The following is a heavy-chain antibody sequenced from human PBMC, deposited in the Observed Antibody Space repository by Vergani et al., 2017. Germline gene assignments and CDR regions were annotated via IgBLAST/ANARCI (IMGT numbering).Heavy chain of an antibody. CDR1: GDSVISTDYH. D-gene: IGHD2-15*01. V-gene: IGHV4-39*01. CDR3: ASKRGACRAAYCHAYDF. Sequence: QVQLQESGPGLVKPSETLSLTCTVSGDSVISTDYHWGWIRQPPGEGLEWIGSMDYSGSTSYNPSLEGRISISFETPKNQFSLRLTSVTAADTAVYYCASKRGACRAAYCHAYDFWGPGTLVGVSS. J-gene: IGHJ4*02. CDR2: MDYSGST.